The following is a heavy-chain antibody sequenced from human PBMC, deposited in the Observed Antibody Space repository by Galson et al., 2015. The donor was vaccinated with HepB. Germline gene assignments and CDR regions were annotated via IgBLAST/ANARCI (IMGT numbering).Heavy chain of an antibody. J-gene: IGHJ3*02. CDR2: IKQGGSEK. CDR3: TREVGATVRAFDI. Sequence: SLRLSCAASGFTFSSYWMSWVRRAPGKGLEWVANIKQGGSEKYYVDSVKGRFTISRDNAKNSLYLQMNSLRAEDTAVYYCTREVGATVRAFDIWGQGTMVTVSS. CDR1: GFTFSSYW. D-gene: IGHD1-26*01. V-gene: IGHV3-7*01.